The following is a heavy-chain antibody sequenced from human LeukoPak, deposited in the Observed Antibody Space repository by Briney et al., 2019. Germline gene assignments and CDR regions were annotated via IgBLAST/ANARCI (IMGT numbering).Heavy chain of an antibody. Sequence: GSLRLSCAASGFTFSSYSMNWVRQAPGKGLEWIGSIYYSGSTYYNPSLKSRVTISVDTSKNQFSLKLSSVTAADTAVYYCARVTGYMIEDYFDYWGQGTLVTVSS. CDR2: IYYSGST. CDR1: GFTFSSYS. J-gene: IGHJ4*02. D-gene: IGHD3-22*01. V-gene: IGHV4-39*07. CDR3: ARVTGYMIEDYFDY.